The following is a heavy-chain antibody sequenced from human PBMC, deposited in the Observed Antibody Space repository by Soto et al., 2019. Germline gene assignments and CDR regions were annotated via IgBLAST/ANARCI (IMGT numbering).Heavy chain of an antibody. J-gene: IGHJ4*02. CDR3: ARVPGRNSRDVFDY. V-gene: IGHV1-18*04. CDR1: GYTFTSYG. CDR2: ISAYNGNT. D-gene: IGHD2-21*01. Sequence: ASVKVSCKASGYTFTSYGISWVRQAPGQGLEWMGWISAYNGNTNYAQKLQGRVTMTTDTSTSTAYMELSSLRSEDTAVYYCARVPGRNSRDVFDYWGQGTLVTVSS.